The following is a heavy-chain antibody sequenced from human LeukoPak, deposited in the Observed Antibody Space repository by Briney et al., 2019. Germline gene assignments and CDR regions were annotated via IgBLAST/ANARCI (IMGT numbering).Heavy chain of an antibody. J-gene: IGHJ4*02. D-gene: IGHD3-22*01. V-gene: IGHV3-30-3*01. CDR3: ARAYEYYYDSSGYSFDY. Sequence: GGSLRLSCAASGFTFSSYWMHWVRQAPGKGLEWVAVISYDGSNKYYADSVEGRFTISRDNSKNTLYLQMNSLRAEDTAVYYCARAYEYYYDSSGYSFDYWGQGTLVTVSS. CDR2: ISYDGSNK. CDR1: GFTFSSYW.